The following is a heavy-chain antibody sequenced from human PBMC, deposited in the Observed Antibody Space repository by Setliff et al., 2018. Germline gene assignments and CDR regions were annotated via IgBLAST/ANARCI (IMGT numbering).Heavy chain of an antibody. CDR3: ARAMDCTNGVCYYYYGMDV. CDR2: MNPSSGNT. Sequence: ASVKVSCKASGYTFTSYDINWVRQATGQGLEWMGWMNPSSGNTGYAQKFQGRVTMTRNTSISTAYMELSSLRSEDTAVYYCARAMDCTNGVCYYYYGMDVWGQGTTVTVSS. J-gene: IGHJ6*02. CDR1: GYTFTSYD. D-gene: IGHD2-8*01. V-gene: IGHV1-8*02.